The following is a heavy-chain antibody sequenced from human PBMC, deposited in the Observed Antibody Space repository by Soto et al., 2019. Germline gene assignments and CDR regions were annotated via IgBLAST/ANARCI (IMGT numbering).Heavy chain of an antibody. CDR2: IYHSGSS. J-gene: IGHJ4*02. CDR3: ATQTHYGLYFDS. D-gene: IGHD4-17*01. V-gene: IGHV4-30-4*08. Sequence: SETLSLTCTVSGGSINSGDYYWSWIRQPPGKGLEWIGYIYHSGSSYSNPSLKSRVAISVYTSKNQFSLKLSSVTAADTAVCSCATQTHYGLYFDSWGQGTMV. CDR1: GGSINSGDYY.